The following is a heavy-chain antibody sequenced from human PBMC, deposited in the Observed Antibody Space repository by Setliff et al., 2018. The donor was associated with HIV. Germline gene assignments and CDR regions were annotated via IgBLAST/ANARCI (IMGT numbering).Heavy chain of an antibody. J-gene: IGHJ4*02. CDR2: ISGSGGTK. Sequence: GGSLRLSCAASGFTFSDYQMSWLRQAPGKGLEWISYISGSGGTKDYADSVKGRFTVSRDNAKSSMHLQMNSLRAEDTAVYYCAKSYLTYDSINYYNRLFDYWGQGTLVTVSS. D-gene: IGHD3-22*01. CDR1: GFTFSDYQ. CDR3: AKSYLTYDSINYYNRLFDY. V-gene: IGHV3-11*01.